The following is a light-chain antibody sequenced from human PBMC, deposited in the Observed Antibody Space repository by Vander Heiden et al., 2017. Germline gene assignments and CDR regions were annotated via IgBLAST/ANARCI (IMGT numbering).Light chain of an antibody. CDR1: SSDVGAYNY. CDR2: EVN. CDR3: SSYTSRNSLGV. V-gene: IGLV2-14*01. Sequence: QSALTHPASVSGSPGQWITISCTGTSSDVGAYNYVSWYQKHPGTAPKLMIYEVNNRPSGVSNRFSGSKSGNTASLTISGLQAEDEADYYCSSYTSRNSLGVFGTGTKVTVL. J-gene: IGLJ1*01.